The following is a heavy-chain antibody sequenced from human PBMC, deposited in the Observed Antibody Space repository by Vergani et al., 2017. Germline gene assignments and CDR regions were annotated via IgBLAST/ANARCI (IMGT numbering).Heavy chain of an antibody. Sequence: QVQLVESGGGVVQPGRSLRLSCAASGFTFSSYGMHWVRQAPGKGLEWVAVISYDGSNKYYADSVKGRFTISRDNSKNTLYLQMNSLRAEDTAVYYCAKVYEMATILDYYYYGMDVWGQGTTVTVSS. CDR2: ISYDGSNK. V-gene: IGHV3-30*18. J-gene: IGHJ6*02. CDR1: GFTFSSYG. CDR3: AKVYEMATILDYYYYGMDV. D-gene: IGHD5-24*01.